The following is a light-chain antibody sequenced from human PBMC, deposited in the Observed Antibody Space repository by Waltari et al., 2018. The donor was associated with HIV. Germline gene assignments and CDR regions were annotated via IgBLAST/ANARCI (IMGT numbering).Light chain of an antibody. V-gene: IGKV1-39*01. J-gene: IGKJ4*01. Sequence: IQLTQSPSSLSASVGDRVTITCRASQSISSFLHWYQQKPGKAPKLLIYTTSSLQGGVPSRFRGSGSETTVTLTIDSLQPEDLATDYCQQSYSTPPPTFGGGTKVEI. CDR2: TTS. CDR1: QSISSF. CDR3: QQSYSTPPPT.